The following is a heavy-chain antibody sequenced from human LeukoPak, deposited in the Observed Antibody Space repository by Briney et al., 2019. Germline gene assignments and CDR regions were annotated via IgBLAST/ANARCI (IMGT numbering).Heavy chain of an antibody. CDR1: GGPITNYY. D-gene: IGHD6-19*01. V-gene: IGHV4-4*09. Sequence: SETVSLTCTVSGGPITNYYWSWIRHSPGKGREWIGYTQISKSTKYNPSLESRAIISLDTSKNQIFLTLRSVTAADTAVYSCARHFGGLGSDEKKKDSSAWYLPGSGYYYYIDVWGAGTTVTVSS. J-gene: IGHJ6*03. CDR3: ARHFGGLGSDEKKKDSSAWYLPGSGYYYYIDV. CDR2: TQISKST.